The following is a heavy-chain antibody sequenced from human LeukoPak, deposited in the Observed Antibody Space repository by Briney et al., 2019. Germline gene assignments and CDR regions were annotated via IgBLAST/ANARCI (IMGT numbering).Heavy chain of an antibody. CDR3: AKGDSYYDLLTCFDF. CDR1: GFTFSSYA. J-gene: IGHJ4*02. V-gene: IGHV3-30-3*01. CDR2: ISYDGSNK. D-gene: IGHD3-9*01. Sequence: GGSLRLSCAASGFTFSSYAMHWVRQAPGEGLEWVAVISYDGSNKYYADSVKGRFTISRDNSKNTLYLQMNSLRAEYTAVYYCAKGDSYYDLLTCFDFWGPGTLITVSS.